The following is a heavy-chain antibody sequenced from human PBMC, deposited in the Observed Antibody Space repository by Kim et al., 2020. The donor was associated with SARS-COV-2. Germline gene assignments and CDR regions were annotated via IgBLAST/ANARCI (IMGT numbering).Heavy chain of an antibody. CDR1: GYTFTSYD. J-gene: IGHJ6*02. CDR3: ARELFMVQGVRGIDYYYYGMDV. Sequence: ASVKVSCKASGYTFTSYDINWVRQATGQGLEWMGWMNPNSGNTGYAQKFQGRVTMTRNTSISTAYMELSNLRSEDTAVYYCARELFMVQGVRGIDYYYYGMDVWGQGTTVTVSS. V-gene: IGHV1-8*01. CDR2: MNPNSGNT. D-gene: IGHD3-10*01.